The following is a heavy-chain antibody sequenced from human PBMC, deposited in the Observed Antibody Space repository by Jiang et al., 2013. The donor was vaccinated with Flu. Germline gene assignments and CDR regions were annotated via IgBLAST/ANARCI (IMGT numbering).Heavy chain of an antibody. V-gene: IGHV4-59*08. CDR2: IYYSGST. CDR1: GGSISSYY. Sequence: EYGSGLVKPSQTLSLTCTVSGGSISSYYWSWIRQPPGKGLEWIGYIYYSGSTNYNPSLKSRVTISVDTSKNQFSLKLSSVTAADTAVYYCARHPRIAAIDYWGQGTLVTVSS. J-gene: IGHJ4*02. D-gene: IGHD6-13*01. CDR3: ARHPRIAAIDY.